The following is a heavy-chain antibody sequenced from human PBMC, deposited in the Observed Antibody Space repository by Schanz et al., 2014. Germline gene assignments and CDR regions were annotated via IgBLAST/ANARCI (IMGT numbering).Heavy chain of an antibody. J-gene: IGHJ4*02. CDR2: IIPSLGLA. CDR1: GGTFSSFG. V-gene: IGHV1-69*04. CDR3: ARDRLECGAECYSVEVFEI. D-gene: IGHD2-21*01. Sequence: VQLEQSGAEVKKPGSSVKVSCKASGGTFSSFGINWVRQAPGQGLEWMGRIIPSLGLAKYEQKFQDKVTIHTDTSTTTAYMELSGLRSEDTAVYYCARDRLECGAECYSVEVFEIWGQGTLVIVSS.